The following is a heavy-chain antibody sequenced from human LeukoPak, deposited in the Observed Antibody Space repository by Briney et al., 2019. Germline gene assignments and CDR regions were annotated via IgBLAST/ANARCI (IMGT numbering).Heavy chain of an antibody. CDR1: GGTFSSYA. D-gene: IGHD3-9*01. J-gene: IGHJ4*02. CDR2: IIPIFGTA. Sequence: SVKVSCKASGGTFSSYAISWVRQAPGQGLEWMGGIIPIFGTANYAQKFQGRVTITADKSTSTAYMELSSLRAEDTAVYYCARLSYDILTGFSYFDYWGQGTLVTVSS. V-gene: IGHV1-69*06. CDR3: ARLSYDILTGFSYFDY.